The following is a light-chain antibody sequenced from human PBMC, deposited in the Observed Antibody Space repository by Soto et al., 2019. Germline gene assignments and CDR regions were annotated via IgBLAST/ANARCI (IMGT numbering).Light chain of an antibody. V-gene: IGKV3-11*01. Sequence: EIVLTQSPATLSLSPGERATLSCRASQSVSSYLAWYQQKPGQAPRLLIYDASNRATGIPARFSGSGSGTDVTLTISSLEPEDFAVYYCQQRSNWLPLTFGGGTKVEIK. CDR3: QQRSNWLPLT. CDR2: DAS. CDR1: QSVSSY. J-gene: IGKJ4*01.